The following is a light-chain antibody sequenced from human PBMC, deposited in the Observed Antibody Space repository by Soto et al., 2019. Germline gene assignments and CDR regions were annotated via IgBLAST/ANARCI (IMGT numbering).Light chain of an antibody. J-gene: IGKJ1*01. CDR1: QSVSSNY. CDR3: QQYGSSPET. V-gene: IGKV3-20*01. CDR2: GAS. Sequence: EIVLTQSPGTLSLSPGERATLSCRASQSVSSNYLAWYQQKPGQAPRLLIYGASSRATGIPDRFSGGGSGTDFTLTISRLAPEDFAVYYCQQYGSSPETFGQGTKVDIK.